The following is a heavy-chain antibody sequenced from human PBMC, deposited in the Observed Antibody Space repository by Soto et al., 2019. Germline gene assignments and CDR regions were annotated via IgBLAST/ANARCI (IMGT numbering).Heavy chain of an antibody. D-gene: IGHD2-15*01. V-gene: IGHV3-9*01. CDR2: ISWNSGNI. CDR3: AKTRDLNKCGGTCPGSFPFDP. Sequence: HPGGSLRLSCAASGFTFDDYAMHWVRQAPGKGLEWVSGISWNSGNIDYADSVRGRFTISRDNAKNSVHLQMNSLRAEDTAFYYCAKTRDLNKCGGTCPGSFPFDPWGQGTLVTVSS. J-gene: IGHJ5*02. CDR1: GFTFDDYA.